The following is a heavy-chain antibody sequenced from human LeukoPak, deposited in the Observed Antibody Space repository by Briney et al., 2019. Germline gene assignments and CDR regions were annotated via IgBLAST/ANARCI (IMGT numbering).Heavy chain of an antibody. CDR2: IYYIGNT. CDR3: VRRHSNTWYFTY. Sequence: PSETLSLTCTVSGGSISSSSYYWGWIRQPPGKGLEWIGNIYYIGNTYYNPSLKSRVTMSVDTSKNQFSLKLRSVTAADTAVYFCVRRHSNTWYFTYRGQGTLVTVSS. J-gene: IGHJ4*02. V-gene: IGHV4-39*01. D-gene: IGHD6-13*01. CDR1: GGSISSSSYY.